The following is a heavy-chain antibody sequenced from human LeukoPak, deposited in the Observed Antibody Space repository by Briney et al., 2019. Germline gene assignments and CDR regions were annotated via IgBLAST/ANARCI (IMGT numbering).Heavy chain of an antibody. J-gene: IGHJ3*02. CDR2: IYTSGNT. Sequence: SQTLSLTCTVSGGSISSGSYYWSWIRQPAGKGLEWIGRIYTSGNTNYNPSLKSRVTMSVDTSKNQFSLKLSSVTAADTAVYYCARVILAAAGEDAFDIWGQGTMVSVSS. CDR1: GGSISSGSYY. CDR3: ARVILAAAGEDAFDI. V-gene: IGHV4-61*02. D-gene: IGHD6-13*01.